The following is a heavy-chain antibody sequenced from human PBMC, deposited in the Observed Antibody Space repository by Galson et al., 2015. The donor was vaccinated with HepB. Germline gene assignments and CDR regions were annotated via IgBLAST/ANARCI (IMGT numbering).Heavy chain of an antibody. CDR3: ARIQRWLQSNAHFDY. V-gene: IGHV3-11*04. D-gene: IGHD5-24*01. CDR2: INSGAGTV. J-gene: IGHJ4*02. Sequence: LSLTCAVYGGSFSGYYWSWVRQAPGKGLEWVSYINSGAGTVYYADSVKGRFIISRDNAKNSLYLQMNSLRAEDTAVYYCARIQRWLQSNAHFDYWGQGALVTVSS. CDR1: GGSFSGYY.